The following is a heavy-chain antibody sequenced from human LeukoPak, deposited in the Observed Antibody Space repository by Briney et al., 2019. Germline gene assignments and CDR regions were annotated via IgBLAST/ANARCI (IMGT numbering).Heavy chain of an antibody. CDR2: IRYDGSNK. Sequence: GGSLRLSCAASGFTFSSYGMHWVRQAPGKGLEWVAFIRYDGSNKYYADSVKGRFTISRDNSKNTLYLQMNSLRAEDTAVYYCAKDTRAYYYYMDVWGKGTTATVSS. D-gene: IGHD1-1*01. CDR3: AKDTRAYYYYMDV. V-gene: IGHV3-30*02. J-gene: IGHJ6*03. CDR1: GFTFSSYG.